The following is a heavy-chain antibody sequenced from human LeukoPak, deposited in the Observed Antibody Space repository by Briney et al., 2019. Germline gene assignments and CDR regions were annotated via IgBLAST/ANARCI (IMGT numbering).Heavy chain of an antibody. CDR3: ARDFFAFGGVIALLDY. CDR1: GFTFSTYW. Sequence: GGSLRLSCVASGFTFSTYWIHWVRQAPGKGLEWVANIKLDGSEKYYVDSVKGRFTISRDNAKKSLYLQMNSLRDEDTAVYYCARDFFAFGGVIALLDYWGQGTLVTVSS. J-gene: IGHJ4*02. V-gene: IGHV3-7*01. D-gene: IGHD3-16*02. CDR2: IKLDGSEK.